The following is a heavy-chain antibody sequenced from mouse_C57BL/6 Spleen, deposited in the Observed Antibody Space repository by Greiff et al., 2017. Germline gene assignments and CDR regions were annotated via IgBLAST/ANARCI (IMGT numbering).Heavy chain of an antibody. D-gene: IGHD2-1*01. CDR1: GYSITSGYY. CDR3: ARGGNYVGAMDY. J-gene: IGHJ4*01. Sequence: EVQRVESGPGLVKPSQSLSLTCSVTGYSITSGYYWNWIRQFPGNKLEWMGYISYDGSTNYNPSLKNRISITRDTSKNPFFLKLNSVTTEDTATYYCARGGNYVGAMDYWGQGTSVTVSS. V-gene: IGHV3-6*01. CDR2: ISYDGST.